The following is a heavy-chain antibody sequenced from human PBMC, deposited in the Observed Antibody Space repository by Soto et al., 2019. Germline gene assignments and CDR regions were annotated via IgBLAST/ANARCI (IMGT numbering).Heavy chain of an antibody. CDR3: AGCIAAAGTIGDDAFDI. D-gene: IGHD6-13*01. J-gene: IGHJ3*02. CDR1: GGSISSYY. Sequence: QVQLQESGPGLVKPSETLSLTCTVSGGSISSYYWSWIRQPPGKGLVWIGYIYYSGSTNYNPSLKSRVTISVDTSKNQFSLKLSSVTAADTAVYYCAGCIAAAGTIGDDAFDIWGQGTMVTVSS. V-gene: IGHV4-59*01. CDR2: IYYSGST.